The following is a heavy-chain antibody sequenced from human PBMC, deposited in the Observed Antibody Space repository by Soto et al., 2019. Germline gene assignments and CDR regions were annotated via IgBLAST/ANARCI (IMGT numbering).Heavy chain of an antibody. Sequence: GGSLRLSCAASGFTFSDYYMSWIRQAPGKGLEWVSYISSSGSTIYYADSVKGRFTISRDNAKNSLYLQMNSLRAEDTAVYYCARDRGAMVRDDYFDYWGQGTLVTVSS. CDR1: GFTFSDYY. CDR2: ISSSGSTI. D-gene: IGHD3-10*01. CDR3: ARDRGAMVRDDYFDY. J-gene: IGHJ4*02. V-gene: IGHV3-11*01.